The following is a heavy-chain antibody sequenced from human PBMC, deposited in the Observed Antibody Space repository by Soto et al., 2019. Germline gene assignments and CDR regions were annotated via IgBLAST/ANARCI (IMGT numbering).Heavy chain of an antibody. V-gene: IGHV3-23*01. CDR3: AKVPLLPGGYYYYYMDV. CDR1: GFTFSSYA. Sequence: GGSLRLSCAASGFTFSSYAMSWVRQAPGKGLEWVSAISGSGGSTYYADSVKGRFTISRDNSKNTLYLQMNSLRAEDTAVYYCAKVPLLPGGYYYYYMDVWGKGTTVTVSS. CDR2: ISGSGGST. D-gene: IGHD2-15*01. J-gene: IGHJ6*03.